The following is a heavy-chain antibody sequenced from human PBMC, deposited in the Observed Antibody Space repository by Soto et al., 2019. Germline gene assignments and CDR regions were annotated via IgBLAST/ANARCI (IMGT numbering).Heavy chain of an antibody. V-gene: IGHV3-7*04. CDR1: GFTFSSYW. Sequence: EVQLVESGGGWVQPGGSLTLSCAASGFTFSSYWMSWVRQAPGKGLEWVANIKQDGSQKYYVDSVKGRFTISRDNADNSLYLQMNSLRVEDTAVYYCARDWRDGYNRGPDYWGQGTLVAVSS. D-gene: IGHD5-12*01. CDR3: ARDWRDGYNRGPDY. CDR2: IKQDGSQK. J-gene: IGHJ4*02.